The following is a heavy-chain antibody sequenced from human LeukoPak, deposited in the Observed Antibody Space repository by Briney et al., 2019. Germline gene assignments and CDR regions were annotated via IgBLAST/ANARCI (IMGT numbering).Heavy chain of an antibody. CDR1: GYTFTSYG. V-gene: IGHV1-69*05. CDR3: ASRYCSSTSCYTHAFDI. CDR2: IIPIFGTA. Sequence: GASVKVSCKASGYTFTSYGISWVRQAPGQGLEWMGGIIPIFGTANYAQKFQGRVTITTDESTSTAYMELSSLRSEDTAVYYCASRYCSSTSCYTHAFDIWGQGTMVTVSS. D-gene: IGHD2-2*01. J-gene: IGHJ3*02.